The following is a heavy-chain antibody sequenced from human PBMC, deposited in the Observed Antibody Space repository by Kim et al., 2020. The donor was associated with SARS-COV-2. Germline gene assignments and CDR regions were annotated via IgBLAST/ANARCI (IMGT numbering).Heavy chain of an antibody. Sequence: GGSLRLSCAASGFRFSNYAMYWVRQAPVKGLEWVAVISYDGSNQYYGDSVKGRFTISRDNSKNTVFLQMNSLTTEDTAVYYCATVLGGSYHDAFAVWGQGTMVTVSS. CDR3: ATVLGGSYHDAFAV. D-gene: IGHD1-26*01. V-gene: IGHV3-30*03. CDR2: ISYDGSNQ. J-gene: IGHJ3*01. CDR1: GFRFSNYA.